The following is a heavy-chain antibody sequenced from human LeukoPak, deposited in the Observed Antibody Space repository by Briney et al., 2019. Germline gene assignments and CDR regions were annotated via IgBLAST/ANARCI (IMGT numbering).Heavy chain of an antibody. Sequence: GGSLRLSCAASGFTFSDYYMSWIRQAPGKGLEWVSYISSSGSTIYYADSVKGRFTISRDNAKNSLYLQMSSLRAEDTAVYYCARDQMKGIAAAGTGFDYWGQGTLVTVSS. CDR2: ISSSGSTI. J-gene: IGHJ4*02. V-gene: IGHV3-11*01. CDR3: ARDQMKGIAAAGTGFDY. CDR1: GFTFSDYY. D-gene: IGHD6-13*01.